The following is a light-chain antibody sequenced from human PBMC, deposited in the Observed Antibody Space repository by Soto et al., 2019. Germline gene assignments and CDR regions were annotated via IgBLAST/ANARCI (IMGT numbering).Light chain of an antibody. V-gene: IGKV3-20*01. CDR2: RGS. CDR3: QDYGTSAPWT. CDR1: QNIRGNE. Sequence: VLTQSPGTLSLSPGERTTLSCRASQNIRGNELASYQQKPGQPPRLLIYRGSSRAPGIPDRFSGRGSGTEFTLPISRLEPAHFAVYYCQDYGTSAPWTFGQGT. J-gene: IGKJ1*01.